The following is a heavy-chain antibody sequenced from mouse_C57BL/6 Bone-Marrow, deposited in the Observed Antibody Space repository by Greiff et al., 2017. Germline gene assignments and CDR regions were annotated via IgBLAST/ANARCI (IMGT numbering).Heavy chain of an antibody. CDR2: IYPGGGYT. CDR1: GYTFTNYW. V-gene: IGHV1-63*01. D-gene: IGHD1-2*01. Sequence: QVQLQQSGAELVRPGTSVKMFCKASGYTFTNYWIGWAKQRPGHGLEWIGDIYPGGGYTNYNEKFKGKATLTADKSSSTAYMQFSSLTSEDSAIYYCARYYGHWYFDVWGTGTTVTVSS. CDR3: ARYYGHWYFDV. J-gene: IGHJ1*03.